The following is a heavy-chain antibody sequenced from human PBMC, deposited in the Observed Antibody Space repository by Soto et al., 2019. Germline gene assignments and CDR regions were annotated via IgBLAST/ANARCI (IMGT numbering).Heavy chain of an antibody. D-gene: IGHD6-19*01. CDR2: TYYRSKRYN. Sequence: PSQTLALTCAISGDSVSSNIAAWNCIRQSPSRGLQWLGRTYYRSKRYNDYAVSVKSRITINPYTSKNQFSLQLNSVTPEDTAVYYCARDPGIAVAGKPQNWFDPWGQGTLVTVSS. CDR1: GDSVSSNIAA. J-gene: IGHJ5*02. V-gene: IGHV6-1*01. CDR3: ARDPGIAVAGKPQNWFDP.